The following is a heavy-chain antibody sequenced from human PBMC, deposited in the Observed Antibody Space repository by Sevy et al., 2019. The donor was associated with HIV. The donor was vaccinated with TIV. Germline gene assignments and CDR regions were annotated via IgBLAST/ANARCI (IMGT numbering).Heavy chain of an antibody. J-gene: IGHJ6*02. V-gene: IGHV3-64*01. D-gene: IGHD3-22*01. CDR2: ISGGGGNT. CDR1: GFTFSTYA. Sequence: GGSLRLSCAASGFTFSTYAMYWVRQAPGKGLEYVSAISGGGGNTYYGTSVKGRFTVSRDNAKNMLYLQMGSLRAEDMAVYFCARKYHDTSCYPCYSMDVWGQWTTVTVSS. CDR3: ARKYHDTSCYPCYSMDV.